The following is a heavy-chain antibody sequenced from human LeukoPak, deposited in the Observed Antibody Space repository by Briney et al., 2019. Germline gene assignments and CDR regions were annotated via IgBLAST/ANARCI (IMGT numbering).Heavy chain of an antibody. J-gene: IGHJ4*02. CDR1: GYTFTGYY. CDR2: INPNSGGT. Sequence: ASVKVSCKASGYTFTGYYMHWVRQAPGQGLEWMGWINPNSGGTNYAQKFQGRVTMTRDTSISTAYMELSRLRSGDTAVYYCAKPVPGSGWSFDYWGQGTLVTVSS. CDR3: AKPVPGSGWSFDY. D-gene: IGHD6-19*01. V-gene: IGHV1-2*02.